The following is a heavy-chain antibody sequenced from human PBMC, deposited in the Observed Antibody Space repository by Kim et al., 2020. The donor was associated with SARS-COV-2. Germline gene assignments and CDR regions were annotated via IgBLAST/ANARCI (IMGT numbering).Heavy chain of an antibody. Sequence: SETLSLTCAVSGGSISSGGYSWSWIRQPPGKGLEWIGYIYHSGSTYYNPSLKSRVTISVDRSKNQFSLKLSSVTAADTAVYYCARDRDDSSGSPMADWYFDLWGRGTLVTVSS. CDR3: ARDRDDSSGSPMADWYFDL. CDR1: GGSISSGGYS. CDR2: IYHSGST. V-gene: IGHV4-30-2*01. D-gene: IGHD3-22*01. J-gene: IGHJ2*01.